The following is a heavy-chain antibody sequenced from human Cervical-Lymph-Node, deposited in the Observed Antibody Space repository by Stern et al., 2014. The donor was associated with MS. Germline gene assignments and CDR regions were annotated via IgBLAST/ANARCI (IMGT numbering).Heavy chain of an antibody. Sequence: MQLVESGGSLVKAGGSLRLSCTGSGFIFSDYYMSWIRQAPGKRPEWVSYISRGGTSVYYAESVEGRFTISRDNAKNSVFLQMDSLRAEDTAIYYCVRDLCKSRICYPFDYWGQGTPVTVSS. CDR2: ISRGGTSV. V-gene: IGHV3-11*01. D-gene: IGHD2-15*01. J-gene: IGHJ4*02. CDR1: GFIFSDYY. CDR3: VRDLCKSRICYPFDY.